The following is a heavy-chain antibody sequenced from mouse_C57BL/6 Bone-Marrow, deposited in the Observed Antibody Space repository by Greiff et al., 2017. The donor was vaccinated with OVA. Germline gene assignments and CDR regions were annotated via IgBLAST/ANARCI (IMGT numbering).Heavy chain of an antibody. D-gene: IGHD2-3*01. CDR1: GYTFTDYY. Sequence: VQLQQSGPELVKPGASVKISCKASGYTFTDYYMNWVKQSHGKSLEWIGDINPNNGGTSYNQKFKGKATLTVDKSSSTAYMELRSLTSEDSAVYYCARRDGYLWYFDVWGTGTTVTVSS. J-gene: IGHJ1*03. CDR2: INPNNGGT. V-gene: IGHV1-26*01. CDR3: ARRDGYLWYFDV.